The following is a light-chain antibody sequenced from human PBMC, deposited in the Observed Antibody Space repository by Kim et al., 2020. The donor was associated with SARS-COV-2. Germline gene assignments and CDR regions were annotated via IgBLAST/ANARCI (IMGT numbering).Light chain of an antibody. CDR1: SGSIAATY. CDR3: QSYDSSSVI. CDR2: EDN. J-gene: IGLJ2*01. V-gene: IGLV6-57*03. Sequence: GKTVTIAGTRSSGSIAATYVQWYQQRPGGVPTTVIYEDNQRPSGVPDRFSGSIDSSSNSASLTISGLKTEDEADYYCQSYDSSSVIFGGGTQLTVL.